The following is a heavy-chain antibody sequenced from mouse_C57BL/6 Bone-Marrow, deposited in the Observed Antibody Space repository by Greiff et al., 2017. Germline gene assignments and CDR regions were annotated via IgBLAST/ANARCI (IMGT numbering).Heavy chain of an antibody. D-gene: IGHD4-1*01. Sequence: EVQLQESEGGLVQPGSSMKLSCTASGFTFSDYYMAWVRQVPEKGLEWVANINYDGSSTYYLDSLKSRFIISRDNAKNILYLQMSSLKSEDTATXYCARDHWAHWYFDVWGTGTTVTVSS. CDR1: GFTFSDYY. CDR2: INYDGSST. CDR3: ARDHWAHWYFDV. J-gene: IGHJ1*03. V-gene: IGHV5-16*01.